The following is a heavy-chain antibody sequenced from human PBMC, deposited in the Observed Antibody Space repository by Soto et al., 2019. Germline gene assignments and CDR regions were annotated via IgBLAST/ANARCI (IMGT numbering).Heavy chain of an antibody. V-gene: IGHV1-2*02. CDR3: ARILAYCGGDCYSDFDY. Sequence: ASVKVSCKASGYTFTGYYMHWVRQAPGQGLEWMGWINPNSGGTNYAQKFQGRVTMTRDTSISTAYMELSRLRSDDTAVYYCARILAYCGGDCYSDFDYWGQGTLVTVSS. D-gene: IGHD2-21*02. CDR1: GYTFTGYY. J-gene: IGHJ4*02. CDR2: INPNSGGT.